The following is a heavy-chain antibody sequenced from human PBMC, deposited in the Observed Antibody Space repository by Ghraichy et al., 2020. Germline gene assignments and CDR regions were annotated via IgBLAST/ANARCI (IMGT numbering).Heavy chain of an antibody. CDR3: ARDLVTGDSYYYYGLDF. J-gene: IGHJ6*02. CDR2: INPNGGDT. V-gene: IGHV1-2*02. D-gene: IGHD1-20*01. CDR1: GYTFSEFY. Sequence: ASVKVSCKASGYTFSEFYVHWVRQAPGQGLEWMGWINPNGGDTNYAQKLQGRVTMTRDTSINTAYMELSRLKSDDTAVYYCARDLVTGDSYYYYGLDFWGQGTTVTVSS.